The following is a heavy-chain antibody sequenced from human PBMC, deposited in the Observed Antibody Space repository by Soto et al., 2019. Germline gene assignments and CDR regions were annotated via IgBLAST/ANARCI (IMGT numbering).Heavy chain of an antibody. CDR3: AKDIAVAGYNWFDP. CDR2: ISGSGGST. J-gene: IGHJ5*02. Sequence: GGSLRLSCAASEVTFSSYPMTWVRQAPGKGLEWVSSISGSGGSTYYADSVKGRFTISRDNSKNTLYLQMNSLRAEDTAVYYCAKDIAVAGYNWFDPWGQGTLVTVSS. CDR1: EVTFSSYP. D-gene: IGHD6-19*01. V-gene: IGHV3-23*01.